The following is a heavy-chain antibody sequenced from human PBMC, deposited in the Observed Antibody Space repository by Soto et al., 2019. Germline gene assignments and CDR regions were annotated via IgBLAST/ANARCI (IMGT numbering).Heavy chain of an antibody. CDR3: AEGGSYHDY. CDR2: IKHDGSEK. D-gene: IGHD1-26*01. CDR1: GLIFSSYW. J-gene: IGHJ4*02. Sequence: EVQLVESGGGLVQPGGSLRLSCAASGLIFSSYWMTWVRQAPGKGLEWVANIKHDGSEKYYVDSVKGRFTISRDNAKNSVYLQMNRLRAEDPAAYYCAEGGSYHDYWGQGTLVTVFS. V-gene: IGHV3-7*05.